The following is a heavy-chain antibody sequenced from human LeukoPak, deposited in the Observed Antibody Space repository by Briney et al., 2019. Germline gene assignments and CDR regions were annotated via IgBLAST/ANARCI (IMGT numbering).Heavy chain of an antibody. V-gene: IGHV5-51*01. CDR2: IYPGDSDT. CDR1: GYSFTSYW. J-gene: IGHJ6*02. Sequence: GESLQISCQGSGYSFTSYWIGWVRQLPGKGLEWMGIIYPGDSDTRYSPSFQGQVTISADKSISTAYLQWSSLKASDTAMYYCARLSSTTVTTSEGMDVWGQGTTVTVSS. CDR3: ARLSSTTVTTSEGMDV. D-gene: IGHD4-11*01.